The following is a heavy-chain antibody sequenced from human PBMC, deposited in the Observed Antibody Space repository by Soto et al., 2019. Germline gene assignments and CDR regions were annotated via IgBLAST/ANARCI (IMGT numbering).Heavy chain of an antibody. Sequence: EVQLLESGGGLIQPGGSLRLSCAASGFTFTTYAMRWVRQAPGKGLEWVSAISASGDITYYADSVKGRFTISRDSSRNTLYLHMNGLRAEDTAIYQCAKDSNLSRWGSNHWGQGTLVTVSS. D-gene: IGHD6-13*01. CDR3: AKDSNLSRWGSNH. V-gene: IGHV3-23*01. J-gene: IGHJ5*02. CDR2: ISASGDIT. CDR1: GFTFTTYA.